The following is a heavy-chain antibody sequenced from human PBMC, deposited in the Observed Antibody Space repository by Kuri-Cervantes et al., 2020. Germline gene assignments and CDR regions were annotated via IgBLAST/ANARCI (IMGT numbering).Heavy chain of an antibody. CDR1: GYSISSGYY. V-gene: IGHV4-38-2*01. J-gene: IGHJ5*02. Sequence: SQTLSLTCAVSGYSISSGYYWGWIRQPPGKGLEWIGSIYHSGSTYYNPSLKSRVTISVDKSKNQFSLKLSSVTAADTAVYYCARVASFNWFDPWGQGTLVTVSS. CDR3: ARVASFNWFDP. D-gene: IGHD2-2*01. CDR2: IYHSGST.